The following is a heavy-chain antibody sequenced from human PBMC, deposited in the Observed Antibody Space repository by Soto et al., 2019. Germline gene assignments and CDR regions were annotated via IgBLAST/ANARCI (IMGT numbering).Heavy chain of an antibody. CDR2: IYYSGST. CDR1: GGSISSYY. D-gene: IGHD5-12*01. Sequence: PSETLSLTCTVSGGSISSYYWIWIRQPPGKGLEWIGYIYYSGSTNYNPSLKSRVTISVDTSKNQFSLKLSSVTAADTAVYYCARKWQHSGYDWVFDYWGQGTLVTVSS. CDR3: ARKWQHSGYDWVFDY. J-gene: IGHJ4*02. V-gene: IGHV4-59*01.